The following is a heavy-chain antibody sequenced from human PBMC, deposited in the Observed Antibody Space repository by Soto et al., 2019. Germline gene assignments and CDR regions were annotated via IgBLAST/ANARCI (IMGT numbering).Heavy chain of an antibody. D-gene: IGHD3-22*01. CDR3: AAFTSSGYYPPRDAFDI. J-gene: IGHJ3*02. CDR1: GFTFTSSA. CDR2: IVVGSGNT. V-gene: IGHV1-58*01. Sequence: SVKVSCTASGFTFTSSAVQWVRQARGPRLEWIGWIVVGSGNTNYAQKFQERVTITRDMSTSTAYMELSSLRSEDTAVYYCAAFTSSGYYPPRDAFDIWGQGTTVTVSS.